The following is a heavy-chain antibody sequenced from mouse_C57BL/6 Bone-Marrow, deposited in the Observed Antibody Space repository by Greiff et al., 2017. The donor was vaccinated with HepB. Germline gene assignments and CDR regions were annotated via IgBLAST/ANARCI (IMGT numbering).Heavy chain of an antibody. CDR2: IDPETGGT. CDR1: GYTFTDYE. D-gene: IGHD2-5*01. J-gene: IGHJ4*01. Sequence: QVQLQQSGAELVRPGASVTLSCTASGYTFTDYEMHWVKQTPVHGLEWIGAIDPETGGTAYNQKFKGKAILTADKSSSTAYMELRSLTSEDSAVYYCTSGSISNYDYYAMDYWGQGTSVTVSS. V-gene: IGHV1-15*01. CDR3: TSGSISNYDYYAMDY.